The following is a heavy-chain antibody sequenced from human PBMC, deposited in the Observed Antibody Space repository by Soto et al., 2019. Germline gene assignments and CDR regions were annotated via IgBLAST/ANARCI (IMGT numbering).Heavy chain of an antibody. D-gene: IGHD3-10*01. CDR1: GFTFSSYS. Sequence: GGSLRLSCAASGFTFSSYSMNWVRQAPGKGLEWVSYISSSSSTIYYADSVKGRFTISRDNAKNSLYLQMNSLRDEDTAVYYCARGGLYYYGSGSLEEWGQGTLVTVSS. J-gene: IGHJ4*02. CDR3: ARGGLYYYGSGSLEE. V-gene: IGHV3-48*02. CDR2: ISSSSSTI.